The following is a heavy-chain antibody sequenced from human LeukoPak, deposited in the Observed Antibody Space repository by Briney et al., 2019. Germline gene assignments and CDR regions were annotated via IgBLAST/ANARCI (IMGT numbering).Heavy chain of an antibody. D-gene: IGHD4-17*01. J-gene: IGHJ4*02. CDR2: IRYDGSNK. Sequence: PTGGSLRLSYAASGFTFSSYGMHWVRQAPGKGLEWVAFIRYDGSNKYYADSVKCRFTISRDNSKNTLYLQMNSLRAEDTAVYYCAKGPYDYGDYYYWGQGTLVTVSS. CDR1: GFTFSSYG. CDR3: AKGPYDYGDYYY. V-gene: IGHV3-30*02.